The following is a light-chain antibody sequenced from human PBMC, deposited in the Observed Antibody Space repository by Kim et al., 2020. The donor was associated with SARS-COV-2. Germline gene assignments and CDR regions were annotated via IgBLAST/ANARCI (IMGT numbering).Light chain of an antibody. J-gene: IGKJ5*01. V-gene: IGKV1-17*03. CDR1: QGISSY. Sequence: ASAGDRVTITCRASQGISSYLAWYQQKPGRAPKLLIYGASSLQSGVPSRFSGSGSGTEFTLTISSVQPEDFATYYCLQYNTYPCTFGQGTRLDIK. CDR3: LQYNTYPCT. CDR2: GAS.